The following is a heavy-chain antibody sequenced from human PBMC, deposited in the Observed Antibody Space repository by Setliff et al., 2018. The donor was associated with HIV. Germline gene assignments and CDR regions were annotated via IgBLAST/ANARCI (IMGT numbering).Heavy chain of an antibody. CDR3: ARDYYDSSGYIFFPGPPDY. D-gene: IGHD3-22*01. J-gene: IGHJ4*02. V-gene: IGHV3-11*05. Sequence: GGSLRLSCAASGFTFSDYYMSWIRQAPGKGLEWVSYIRTGSSYTNYADSVKGRFTISRDNAKNSLYLQMNSLTAEDTAVYYCARDYYDSSGYIFFPGPPDYWGQGTLVTVSS. CDR1: GFTFSDYY. CDR2: IRTGSSYT.